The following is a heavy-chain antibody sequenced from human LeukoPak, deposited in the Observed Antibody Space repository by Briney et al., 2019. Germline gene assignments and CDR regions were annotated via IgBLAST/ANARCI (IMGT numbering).Heavy chain of an antibody. Sequence: PGGSLRLSCAASGFTFSSYTMNWVRQPPGKGLEWVSSIFPTGGEIHYADSVRGRFTISRDNSKNTLYLQMNSLRAEDTAVYYCARTVGYGDYHWFDPWGQGTLVTVSS. CDR1: GFTFSSYT. D-gene: IGHD4-17*01. V-gene: IGHV3-23*01. CDR2: IFPTGGEI. J-gene: IGHJ5*02. CDR3: ARTVGYGDYHWFDP.